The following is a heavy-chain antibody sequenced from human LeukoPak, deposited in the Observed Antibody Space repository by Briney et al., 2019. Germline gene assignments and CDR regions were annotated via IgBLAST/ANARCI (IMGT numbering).Heavy chain of an antibody. V-gene: IGHV5-51*01. Sequence: GESLKISCKGSEYSFTSYWIGWVRQMPGKGLEWMGIIYPGDSDTRYSPSFQGQVTISADKSISTAYLQWSSLKASDTAMYYCARRSATRPDSSSSWYDYWGQGTLVTVSS. CDR2: IYPGDSDT. CDR3: ARRSATRPDSSSSWYDY. CDR1: EYSFTSYW. D-gene: IGHD6-6*01. J-gene: IGHJ4*02.